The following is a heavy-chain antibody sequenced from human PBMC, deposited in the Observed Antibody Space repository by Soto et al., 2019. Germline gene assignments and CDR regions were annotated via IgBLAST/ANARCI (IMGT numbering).Heavy chain of an antibody. Sequence: SETLSLTCAVSGYSISSDCYWGWLRQPPGKGLEWIGSIYHGGSTYYNPSLNSRVTLSIDMTNNHVSLILNSVTAADTAVYYWGRVGPWVSYFYDSRPYSFENWFDPWGQGTLVTVSS. CDR2: IYHGGST. CDR1: GYSISSDCY. J-gene: IGHJ5*02. V-gene: IGHV4-38-2*01. CDR3: GRVGPWVSYFYDSRPYSFENWFDP. D-gene: IGHD3-22*01.